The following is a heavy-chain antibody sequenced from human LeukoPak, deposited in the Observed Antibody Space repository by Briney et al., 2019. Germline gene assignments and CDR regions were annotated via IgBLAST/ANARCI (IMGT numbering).Heavy chain of an antibody. CDR2: ISATSSDI. Sequence: PGGSLRLSCAVSGFAFESFTMTWVRQAPGKGLEWVSLISATSSDINYAESVRGRFTISRDNDKNSLFLQMDSLRVEDTAIYYCAKGLFSAYDKYLDSWGQGTVVTVSS. CDR3: AKGLFSAYDKYLDS. D-gene: IGHD5-12*01. J-gene: IGHJ4*02. V-gene: IGHV3-21*04. CDR1: GFAFESFT.